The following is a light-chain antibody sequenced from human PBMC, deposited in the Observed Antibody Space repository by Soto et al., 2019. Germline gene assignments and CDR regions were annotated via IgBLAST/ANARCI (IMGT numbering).Light chain of an antibody. V-gene: IGKV1-33*01. J-gene: IGKJ2*01. CDR3: QQFDTLPPA. CDR2: DAS. Sequence: DIQMTQSPSSLSAAVGDRVTFTCQASQDIYKYLNWYQQHPGKAPRLLIYDASSLDAGVPSRFSGSGSGTDFTFTIDSLQPEDIATYFCQQFDTLPPAFGQGTKLEIK. CDR1: QDIYKY.